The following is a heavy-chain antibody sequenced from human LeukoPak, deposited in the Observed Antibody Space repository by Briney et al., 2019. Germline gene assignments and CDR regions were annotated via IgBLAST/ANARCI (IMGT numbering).Heavy chain of an antibody. CDR1: GFTVSSNY. CDR3: ARSYFSVGAFDI. D-gene: IGHD2/OR15-2a*01. J-gene: IGHJ3*02. V-gene: IGHV4-38-2*01. CDR2: VYHSGST. Sequence: PGGSLRLSCAASGFTVSSNYMSWVRQAPGKGLEWIGSVYHSGSTYYNPSLQSRVNILVDTSKNQFSLSLTSVTAADTAVYYCARSYFSVGAFDIWGQGTMVTVSS.